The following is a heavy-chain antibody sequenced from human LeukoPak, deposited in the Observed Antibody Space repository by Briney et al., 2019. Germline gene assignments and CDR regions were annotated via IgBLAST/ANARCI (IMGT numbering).Heavy chain of an antibody. Sequence: GGSLRLSCAASGFTFNNFAMNWVRQAPGKGLEWVSYISSSGSTIYYADSVKGRFTISRDNAKNSLYLQMNSLRAEDTAVYYCARVNIVATIGYYYYGMDVWGQGTTVTVSS. J-gene: IGHJ6*02. D-gene: IGHD5-12*01. CDR3: ARVNIVATIGYYYYGMDV. CDR1: GFTFNNFA. CDR2: ISSSGSTI. V-gene: IGHV3-48*03.